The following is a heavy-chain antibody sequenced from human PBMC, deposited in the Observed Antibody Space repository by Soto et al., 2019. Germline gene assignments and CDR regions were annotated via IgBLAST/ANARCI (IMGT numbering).Heavy chain of an antibody. V-gene: IGHV4-34*01. CDR3: ARAGSGSYYIFLTAKYGMDV. CDR2: INHSGST. Sequence: SETLSLTCAVYGGSFSGYYWSWIRQPPGKGLKWIGEINHSGSTNYNPSLKSRVTISVDTSKNQFSLKLSSVTAADTAVYYCARAGSGSYYIFLTAKYGMDVWGQGTTVTVSS. D-gene: IGHD3-10*01. J-gene: IGHJ6*02. CDR1: GGSFSGYY.